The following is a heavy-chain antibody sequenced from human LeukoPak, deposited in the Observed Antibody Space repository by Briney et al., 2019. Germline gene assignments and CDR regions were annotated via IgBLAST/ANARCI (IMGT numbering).Heavy chain of an antibody. J-gene: IGHJ3*02. CDR2: IKQDGSEK. D-gene: IGHD4-17*01. CDR3: AREKRQYGDYNADAFDI. CDR1: GFAFSSYA. Sequence: GGSLRLSCAASGFAFSSYAMSWVRQAPGKGLEWVANIKQDGSEKYYVDSVKGRFTISRDNAKNSLYLQMNSLRAEDTAVYYCAREKRQYGDYNADAFDIWGQGTMVTVSS. V-gene: IGHV3-7*01.